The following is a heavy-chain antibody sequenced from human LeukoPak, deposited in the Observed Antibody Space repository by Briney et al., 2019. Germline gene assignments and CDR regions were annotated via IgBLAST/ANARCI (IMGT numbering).Heavy chain of an antibody. J-gene: IGHJ4*02. V-gene: IGHV3-23*01. CDR1: GFTFSSYA. CDR3: ANADYDFWSGYNY. D-gene: IGHD3-3*01. Sequence: AGGSLRLSCAASGFTFSSYAMSWVRQAPGKGLEWVSAISGSGGSTYYADSVKGRFTISRDNSKNTLYLQMNSLRAEDTAVYCCANADYDFWSGYNYWGQGTLVTVSS. CDR2: ISGSGGST.